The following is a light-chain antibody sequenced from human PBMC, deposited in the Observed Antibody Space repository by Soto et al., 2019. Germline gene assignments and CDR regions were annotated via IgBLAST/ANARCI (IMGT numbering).Light chain of an antibody. CDR3: QHSYSTPET. CDR1: QSLSSY. J-gene: IGKJ1*01. V-gene: IGKV1-39*01. Sequence: IQMTQSPSSLSASVGDRVTITCRASQSLSSYLNWYQQKPGKAPKLLIYAASSLQSGVPSRFSGSGSGTDFTRTISSLQPEDFATYYCQHSYSTPETFGQGTKVEIK. CDR2: AAS.